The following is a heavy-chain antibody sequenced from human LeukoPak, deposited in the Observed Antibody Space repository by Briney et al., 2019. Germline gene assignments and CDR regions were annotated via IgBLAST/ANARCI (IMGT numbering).Heavy chain of an antibody. CDR3: TTESRWELPNFDY. J-gene: IGHJ4*02. CDR2: IKSKSDGGTT. Sequence: GGSLRLSCAASGFTFSSAWMTWVRQAPGKGLEWVGRIKSKSDGGTTDYAAPVKGRFTISRDDSKNTLYLHMDSLKSEDTAVYYCTTESRWELPNFDYWGQGTLVTVSS. CDR1: GFTFSSAW. D-gene: IGHD1-26*01. V-gene: IGHV3-15*01.